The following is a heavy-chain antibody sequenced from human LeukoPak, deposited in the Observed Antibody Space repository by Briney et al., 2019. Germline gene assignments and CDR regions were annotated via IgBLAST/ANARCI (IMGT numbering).Heavy chain of an antibody. CDR1: GGSFSGYY. J-gene: IGHJ4*02. D-gene: IGHD3-10*01. Sequence: PSETLSLTCAVYGGSFSGYYWSWIRQPPGKGLEWIGYIYHSGSTYYNPSLKSRVTISVDRSKNQFSLKLSSVTAADTAVYYCARVGRFGESTFDYWGQGTLVTVSS. V-gene: IGHV4-30-2*01. CDR3: ARVGRFGESTFDY. CDR2: IYHSGST.